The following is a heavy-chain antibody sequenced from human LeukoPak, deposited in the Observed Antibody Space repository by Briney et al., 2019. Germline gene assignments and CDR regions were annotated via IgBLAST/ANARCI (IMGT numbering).Heavy chain of an antibody. Sequence: SETLSLTCTVSGGSISSYYWSWIRQPPGKGLEWIGYIYYSGSTNYNPSLKSRVTISVETSKNEFSLKLRSVTAADTAVYYCARVTGYMIEDYFDYWGQGTLVTVSS. J-gene: IGHJ4*02. CDR1: GGSISSYY. CDR2: IYYSGST. CDR3: ARVTGYMIEDYFDY. D-gene: IGHD3-22*01. V-gene: IGHV4-59*01.